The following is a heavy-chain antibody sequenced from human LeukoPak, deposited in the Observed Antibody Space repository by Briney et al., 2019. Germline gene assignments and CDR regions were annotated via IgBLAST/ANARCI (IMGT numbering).Heavy chain of an antibody. D-gene: IGHD3-22*01. Sequence: SETLSLTCTVSSYSINSDYYWGWIRQPPGKGLEWIGSIYHSGSTHYNPSLKSRVTISVDTSKNQFSVKLSSVTAADTAVYYCARGYYYDSRGYYDYWGQGTLVTVSS. CDR1: SYSINSDYY. V-gene: IGHV4-38-2*02. CDR2: IYHSGST. CDR3: ARGYYYDSRGYYDY. J-gene: IGHJ4*02.